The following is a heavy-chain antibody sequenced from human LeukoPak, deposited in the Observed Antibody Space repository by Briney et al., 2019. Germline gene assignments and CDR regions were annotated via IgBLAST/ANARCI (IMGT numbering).Heavy chain of an antibody. J-gene: IGHJ4*02. Sequence: GGSLRLSCAASGFSSSSYAMSWVRQAPGKGLEWVSAISSTDAGTYHADSVRGRFAISRDSSKNTLYLQMNSLRAEDAAVYYCAKDRRYFDWSPFDYWGQGTLVTVSS. CDR2: ISSTDAGT. D-gene: IGHD3-9*01. CDR1: GFSSSSYA. V-gene: IGHV3-23*01. CDR3: AKDRRYFDWSPFDY.